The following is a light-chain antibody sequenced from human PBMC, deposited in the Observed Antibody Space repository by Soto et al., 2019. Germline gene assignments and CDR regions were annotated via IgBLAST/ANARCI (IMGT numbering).Light chain of an antibody. Sequence: EIVLTQSPGTLSLYPGERATLSCRASQSVSSSYLAWYQQKPGQAPRLLIYGASSRATGIPDRFSGSGSGTDFTLTITRLEPENFAVYSGQQYQSLTFGGGAKADI. CDR1: QSVSSSY. J-gene: IGKJ4*01. CDR2: GAS. V-gene: IGKV3-20*01. CDR3: QQYQSLT.